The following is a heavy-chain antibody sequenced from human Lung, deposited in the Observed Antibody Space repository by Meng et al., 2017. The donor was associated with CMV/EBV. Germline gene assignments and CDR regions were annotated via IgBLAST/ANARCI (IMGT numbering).Heavy chain of an antibody. CDR2: IYSGGQT. D-gene: IGHD1-14*01. J-gene: IGHJ4*02. CDR1: GASISSGTRY. CDR3: AKFPDRRDTGF. Sequence: AGSXSLXCSVSGASISSGTRYWGWIRQPPGKGLEWIGSIYSGGQTFYSPSLRSRVTLAVDRTKNQFSLKMTSVTAADTAVYFCAKFPDRRDTGFWARGALVTVSS. V-gene: IGHV4-39*01.